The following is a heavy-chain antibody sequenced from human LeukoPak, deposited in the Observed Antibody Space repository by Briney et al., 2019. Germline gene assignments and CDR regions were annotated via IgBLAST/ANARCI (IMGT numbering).Heavy chain of an antibody. Sequence: SVKVSCKASGYTFTSYYMHWVRQAPGQGLEWMGRIIPILGIANYAQKFQGRVTITADKSTSTAYMELSSLRSEDTAVYYCARDLKVGATGDAFDIWGQGTMVTVSS. V-gene: IGHV1-69*10. CDR1: GYTFTSYY. J-gene: IGHJ3*02. D-gene: IGHD1-26*01. CDR2: IIPILGIA. CDR3: ARDLKVGATGDAFDI.